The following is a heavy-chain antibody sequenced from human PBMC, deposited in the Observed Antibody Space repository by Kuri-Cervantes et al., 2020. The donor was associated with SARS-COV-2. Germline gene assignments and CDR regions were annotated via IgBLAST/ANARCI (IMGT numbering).Heavy chain of an antibody. CDR2: IYSSGST. CDR1: NGSIRSSSYY. J-gene: IGHJ4*02. Sequence: SETLSLTCSVSNGSIRSSSYYWGWIRQPPGKGLEWIGSIYSSGSTYYNPSLKSRVTISVDTSKNQFSLKLSSVTAADTAVYYCARRLKDGPPDYWGQGTLVTVSS. V-gene: IGHV4-39*07. CDR3: ARRLKDGPPDY.